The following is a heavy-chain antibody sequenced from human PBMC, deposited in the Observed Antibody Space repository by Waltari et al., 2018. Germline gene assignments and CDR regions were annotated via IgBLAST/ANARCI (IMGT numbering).Heavy chain of an antibody. CDR2: IYYNRNT. D-gene: IGHD1-26*01. CDR1: GNPIISSSFH. CDR3: ARRVGARPPDY. J-gene: IGHJ4*02. V-gene: IGHV4-39*01. Sequence: QLQLQESGPGLLKPSETLSLPCTVSGNPIISSSFHWGWVRQPPGKGLEWIATIYYNRNTDYNPSLKSRVTISADTSKNQFSLKLTSVTAADTAIYYCARRVGARPPDYWGQGTLVTVSS.